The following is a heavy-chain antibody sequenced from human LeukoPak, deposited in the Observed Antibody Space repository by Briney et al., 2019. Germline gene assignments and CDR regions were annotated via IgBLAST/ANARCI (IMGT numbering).Heavy chain of an antibody. D-gene: IGHD2-2*01. J-gene: IGHJ5*02. CDR3: ARDRYCSSTSCHARWFDP. V-gene: IGHV3-30*02. CDR2: IRYDGSNK. CDR1: GFTFSSYG. Sequence: GGSLRLSCAASGFTFSSYGMHWVRQAPGKGLEWVAFIRYDGSNKYYADSVKGRFTISRDNAKNSLYLQMNSLRAEDTAVYYCARDRYCSSTSCHARWFDPWGQGTLVTVSS.